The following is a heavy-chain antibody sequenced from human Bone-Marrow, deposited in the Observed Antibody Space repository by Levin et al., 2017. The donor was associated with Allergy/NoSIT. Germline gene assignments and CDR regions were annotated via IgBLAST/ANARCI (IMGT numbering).Heavy chain of an antibody. Sequence: GGSLRLSCAASGFTFSSYAMHWVRQAPGKGLEWVAVISYDGSNKYYADSVKGRFTISRDNSKNTLYLQMNSLRAEDTAVYYCARVSAVRHAFDIWGQGTMVTVSS. J-gene: IGHJ3*02. V-gene: IGHV3-30-3*01. CDR2: ISYDGSNK. D-gene: IGHD2/OR15-2a*01. CDR1: GFTFSSYA. CDR3: ARVSAVRHAFDI.